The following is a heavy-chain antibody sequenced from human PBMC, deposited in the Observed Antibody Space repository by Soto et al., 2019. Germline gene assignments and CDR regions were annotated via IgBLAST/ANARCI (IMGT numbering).Heavy chain of an antibody. CDR2: ISSSGSTI. Sequence: GGSLRLSCAAPGFTFSSYEMNWVRQAPGKGLEWVSYISSSGSTIYYADSVKGRFTISRDNAKNSLYLQMNSLRAEDTAVYYCACSGRGSADNWGQGTLVTVSS. CDR1: GFTFSSYE. V-gene: IGHV3-48*03. CDR3: ACSGRGSADN. D-gene: IGHD3-10*02. J-gene: IGHJ4*02.